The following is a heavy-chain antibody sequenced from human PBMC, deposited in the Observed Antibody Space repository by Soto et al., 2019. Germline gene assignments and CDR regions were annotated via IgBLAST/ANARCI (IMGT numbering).Heavy chain of an antibody. D-gene: IGHD5-18*01. CDR3: ARTSMQSRGYSYGHGGMDV. J-gene: IGHJ6*02. Sequence: EVQLVQSGAEVKKPGESLRISCKGSGYSFTSYWISWVRQMPGKGLEWMGRIDPSDSYTNYSPSFQGHVTISADKSISTAYLQWSSLKASDTAMYYCARTSMQSRGYSYGHGGMDVWGQGTTVTGSS. V-gene: IGHV5-10-1*01. CDR1: GYSFTSYW. CDR2: IDPSDSYT.